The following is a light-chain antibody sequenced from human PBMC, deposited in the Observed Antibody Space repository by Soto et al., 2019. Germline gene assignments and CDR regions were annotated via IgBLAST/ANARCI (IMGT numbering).Light chain of an antibody. V-gene: IGLV2-18*02. Sequence: QSALTQPPSVSGSPGQPVTISCTGTSSDIGSYNRVSWYQQPPGTAPKLMIYEVSNRPSGVPDRFSGSKAGNTASLTISGLQPEDEADYYCSSYTVDITVIFGGGTKVTVL. CDR2: EVS. J-gene: IGLJ2*01. CDR1: SSDIGSYNR. CDR3: SSYTVDITVI.